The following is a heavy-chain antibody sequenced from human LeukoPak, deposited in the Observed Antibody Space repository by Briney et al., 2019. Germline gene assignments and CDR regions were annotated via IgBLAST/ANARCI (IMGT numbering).Heavy chain of an antibody. CDR1: GFTVSSIY. J-gene: IGHJ5*02. V-gene: IGHV3-53*01. CDR3: AGDTHSSSWYDH. Sequence: GGSLRLSCAVSGFTVSSIYMSWVRQAPGKGLEWVSFIYSDGNTYYGDSAKGRFTLSRDSSRNTLYLQMNSLTVDDTAVYYCAGDTHSSSWYDHWGQGTLVTVSS. CDR2: IYSDGNT. D-gene: IGHD6-19*01.